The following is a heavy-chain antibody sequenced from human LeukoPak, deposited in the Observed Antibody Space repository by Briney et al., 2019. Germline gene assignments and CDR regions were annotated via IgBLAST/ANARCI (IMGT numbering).Heavy chain of an antibody. CDR1: GFTFSSYA. Sequence: GGSLRLSCAASGFTFSSYAMSWVRQAPGKGLEWVSAISGSGGSTYYADSVKGRFTISRDNSKNTLYLQMNSLRAEDTAVYYCAKIGAEHSSSWYGPARYFDYWGQGTLVTVSS. CDR3: AKIGAEHSSSWYGPARYFDY. V-gene: IGHV3-23*01. CDR2: ISGSGGST. J-gene: IGHJ4*02. D-gene: IGHD6-13*01.